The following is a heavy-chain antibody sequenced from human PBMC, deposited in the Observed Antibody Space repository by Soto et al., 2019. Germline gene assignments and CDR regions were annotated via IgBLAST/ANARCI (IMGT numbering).Heavy chain of an antibody. CDR1: GFTYGDYA. V-gene: IGHV3-49*05. CDR2: IRSKAYGGTT. Sequence: EVQLVESGGGLVKPGRSLRLSCTASGFTYGDYAMSWFRQAPGKGLEWVGFIRSKAYGGTTEYAASVKGRFTISRDDSKSIAYLQMNSLKTEDTAVYSCTRGAENYYYYGMDVWGQGTTVTVSS. J-gene: IGHJ6*02. CDR3: TRGAENYYYYGMDV.